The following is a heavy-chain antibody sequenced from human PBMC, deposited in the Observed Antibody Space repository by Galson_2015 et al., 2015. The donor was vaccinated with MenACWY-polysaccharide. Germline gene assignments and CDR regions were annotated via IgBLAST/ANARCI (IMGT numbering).Heavy chain of an antibody. J-gene: IGHJ4*02. CDR3: ARDRFLDY. Sequence: SVKVSCKASGYTFTNYDINWVRQAPGQGLEWMGWMNPNSGNTGYAQKFQGRVTMTSNSAIMTAYLEMNSLRAEDTAVYYCARDRFLDYCGQATLVTVSS. CDR1: GYTFTNYD. V-gene: IGHV1-8*01. D-gene: IGHD3-10*01. CDR2: MNPNSGNT.